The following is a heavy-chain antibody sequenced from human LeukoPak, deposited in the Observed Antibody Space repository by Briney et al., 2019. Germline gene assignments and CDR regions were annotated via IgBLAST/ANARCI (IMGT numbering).Heavy chain of an antibody. CDR1: GFTFSTYW. Sequence: GGSLRLSCAASGFTFSTYWMSWVRQAPEKGLEWVATVRQDGNEKHYVDSVKGRFTISRDNAKNSLYVEMNSLRVEDTAVYYCARGYGSAQCPYYFDNWGRGALVTVSS. D-gene: IGHD2-15*01. V-gene: IGHV3-7*01. CDR2: VRQDGNEK. J-gene: IGHJ4*02. CDR3: ARGYGSAQCPYYFDN.